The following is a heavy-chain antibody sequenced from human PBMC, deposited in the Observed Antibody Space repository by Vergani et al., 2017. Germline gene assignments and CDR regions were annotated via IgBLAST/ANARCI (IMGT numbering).Heavy chain of an antibody. Sequence: QVQLQESGPGLVKPSQTLSLTCSVSGDSISSGVYYWSWIRQHPGKGLEWIGYIYYSGSTYYNPSLKSRVTISVDTSKNQFSLKLSSVTAADTAVYYCARGTTVVTPYWYFDLWGRGTLVTVSS. CDR2: IYYSGST. CDR3: ARGTTVVTPYWYFDL. V-gene: IGHV4-31*03. CDR1: GDSISSGVYY. D-gene: IGHD4-23*01. J-gene: IGHJ2*01.